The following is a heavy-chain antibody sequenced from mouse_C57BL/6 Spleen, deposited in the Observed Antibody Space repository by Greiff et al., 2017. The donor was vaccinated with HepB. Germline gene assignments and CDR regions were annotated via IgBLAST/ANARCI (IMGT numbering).Heavy chain of an antibody. J-gene: IGHJ4*01. CDR2: IDPETGGT. CDR3: TRGDYYGSSYDGDY. CDR1: GYTFTGYE. Sequence: LVESGAELVRPGASVTLSCKASGYTFTGYEMHWVKQTPVHGLEWIGAIDPETGGTAYNQKFKGKAILTADKSSSTAYMELRSLTSEDSAVYYCTRGDYYGSSYDGDYWGQGTSVTVSS. V-gene: IGHV1-15*01. D-gene: IGHD1-1*01.